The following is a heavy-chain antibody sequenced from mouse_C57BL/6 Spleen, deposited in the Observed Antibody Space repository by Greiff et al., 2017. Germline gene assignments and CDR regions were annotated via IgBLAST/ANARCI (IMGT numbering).Heavy chain of an antibody. CDR1: GYSITSGYY. CDR2: ISYDGSN. V-gene: IGHV3-6*01. J-gene: IGHJ3*01. CDR3: ARDYDGYYRFAY. Sequence: EVQLVESGPGLVKPSQSLSLTCSVTGYSITSGYYWNWIRQFPGNKLEWMGYISYDGSNNYNLSLKNRISITRDTSKNQFFLKLNSVTTEDTATYYCARDYDGYYRFAYWGQGTLVTVSA. D-gene: IGHD2-3*01.